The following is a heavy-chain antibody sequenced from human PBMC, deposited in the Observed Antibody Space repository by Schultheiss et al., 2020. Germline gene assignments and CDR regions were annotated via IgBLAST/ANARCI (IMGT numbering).Heavy chain of an antibody. CDR1: GFTFTSSA. Sequence: SVKVSCKASGFTFTSSAVQWVRQARGQRLEWIGWIVVGSGNTNYAQKFQERVTITRDMSTSTAYMELSSLRSEDTAVYYCARDRGVATSYYYYYMDVWGKGTTVTVSS. J-gene: IGHJ6*03. CDR3: ARDRGVATSYYYYYMDV. CDR2: IVVGSGNT. V-gene: IGHV1-58*01. D-gene: IGHD5-12*01.